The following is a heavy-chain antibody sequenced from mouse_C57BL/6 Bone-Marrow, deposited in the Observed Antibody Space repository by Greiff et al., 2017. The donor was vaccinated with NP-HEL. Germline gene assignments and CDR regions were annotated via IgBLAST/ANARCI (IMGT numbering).Heavy chain of an antibody. Sequence: VQVVESGAELVRPGASVKLSCKASGYTFTDYYINWVKQRPGQGLEWIARIYPGSGNTYYNEKFKGKATLTAEKSSSTAYMQLSSLTSEDSAVYFCARPYYGSSYWYFDVWGTGTTVTVSS. CDR2: IYPGSGNT. J-gene: IGHJ1*03. D-gene: IGHD1-1*01. CDR3: ARPYYGSSYWYFDV. V-gene: IGHV1-76*01. CDR1: GYTFTDYY.